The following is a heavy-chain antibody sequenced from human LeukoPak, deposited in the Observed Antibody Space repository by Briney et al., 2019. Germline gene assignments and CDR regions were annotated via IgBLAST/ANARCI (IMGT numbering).Heavy chain of an antibody. Sequence: SETLSLTCAVSGGSVSSDNWWSWVRPPPGKGLEWIGEIHHSGNTNYSPSLKSRVTISLDKSRNQFSLKLNSVTAADTAVYYCAQAGVWLPAVWGQGTLVTVSS. CDR2: IHHSGNT. V-gene: IGHV4-4*02. J-gene: IGHJ4*02. D-gene: IGHD3-9*01. CDR1: GGSVSSDNW. CDR3: AQAGVWLPAV.